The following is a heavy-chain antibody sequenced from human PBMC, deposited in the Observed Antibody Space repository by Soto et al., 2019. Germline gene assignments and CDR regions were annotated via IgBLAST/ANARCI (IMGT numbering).Heavy chain of an antibody. V-gene: IGHV3-30-3*01. D-gene: IGHD3-10*01. J-gene: IGHJ4*02. Sequence: QVQLVESGGGVVQPGRSLRLSCAASGFTFSSYAMHWVRQAPGKGLEWVAVISYDGSNKYYADSVKGRFTISRDNSKNRMYLQMNSLRAEDTAVYYCAGVREPSYYYGSGSSLDYWGQGTLVTVSS. CDR1: GFTFSSYA. CDR2: ISYDGSNK. CDR3: AGVREPSYYYGSGSSLDY.